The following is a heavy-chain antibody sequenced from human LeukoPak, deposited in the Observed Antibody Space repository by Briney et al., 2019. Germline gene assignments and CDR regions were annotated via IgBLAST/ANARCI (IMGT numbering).Heavy chain of an antibody. CDR2: IIPIFGTA. D-gene: IGHD2-2*01. J-gene: IGHJ4*02. CDR1: GYTFTVYY. CDR3: ARDGGPAAAETDY. Sequence: ASVKVSCKASGYTFTVYYMHWVRQAPGQGLEWMGGIIPIFGTANYAQKFQGRVTITADESTSTAYMELSSLRSEDTAVYYCARDGGPAAAETDYWGQGTLVTVSS. V-gene: IGHV1-69*13.